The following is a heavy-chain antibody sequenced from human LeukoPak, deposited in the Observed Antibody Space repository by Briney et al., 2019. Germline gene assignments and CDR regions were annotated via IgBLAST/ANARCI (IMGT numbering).Heavy chain of an antibody. CDR1: GYTFVTYT. CDR3: ARDSPHGMDV. J-gene: IGHJ6*04. Sequence: ASVKVSCKTSGYTFVTYTMSWVRQAPGQGLEWLGWISPYNNATKYSQRLQGRVTVTADTSTSTGYLDLRSLTSDDTAVYNCARDSPHGMDVWGKGTTVIVSS. CDR2: ISPYNNAT. V-gene: IGHV1-18*01.